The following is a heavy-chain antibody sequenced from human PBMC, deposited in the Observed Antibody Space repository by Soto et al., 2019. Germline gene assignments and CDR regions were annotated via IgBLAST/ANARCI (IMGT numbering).Heavy chain of an antibody. CDR1: GGSFSGYY. V-gene: IGHV4-34*01. D-gene: IGHD2-2*01. Sequence: QVHLQQWGAGVLKPSETLSLTCAVSGGSFSGYYWTWIRQIPGKGLEWIGEINQSGNTKYNPSLMSRVTMSVDTSRNQFSLKLRSVTAADTAVYYCARPSYALNWDFHYGIQVWGQGTSVTVSS. CDR2: INQSGNT. CDR3: ARPSYALNWDFHYGIQV. J-gene: IGHJ6*02.